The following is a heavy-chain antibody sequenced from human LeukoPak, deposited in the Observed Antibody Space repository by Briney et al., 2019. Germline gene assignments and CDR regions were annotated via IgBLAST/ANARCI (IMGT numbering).Heavy chain of an antibody. J-gene: IGHJ4*02. Sequence: ASVKVSCKASGYTFTGYYMHWVRQAPGQGLEWMGIINPSSGSTSYAQKFQGRVTMTWDMSTSTVYMELSSLRSEDTAVYYCARDRIGADYWGQGTLVTVSS. V-gene: IGHV1-46*01. CDR3: ARDRIGADY. D-gene: IGHD1-26*01. CDR2: INPSSGST. CDR1: GYTFTGYY.